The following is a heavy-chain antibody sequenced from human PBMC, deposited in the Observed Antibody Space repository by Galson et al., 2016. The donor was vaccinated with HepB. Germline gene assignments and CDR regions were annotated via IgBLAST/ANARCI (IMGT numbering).Heavy chain of an antibody. V-gene: IGHV4-38-2*02. J-gene: IGHJ5*02. CDR1: GYSINSAYY. CDR2: LYHSGAA. Sequence: SETLSLTCAVSGYSINSAYYWGWTRQAPGKGLEWIASLYHSGAAYYKSSVRGRATISLDTSKNQFSLSLSSVTAADTAVYYCVRDSGGFVTVGNAQTSRWVDPWGQGTLVIVSS. D-gene: IGHD6-13*01. CDR3: VRDSGGFVTVGNAQTSRWVDP.